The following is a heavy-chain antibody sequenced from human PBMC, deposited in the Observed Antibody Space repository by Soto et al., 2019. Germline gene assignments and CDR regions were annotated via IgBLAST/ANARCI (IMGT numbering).Heavy chain of an antibody. Sequence: EVQLVESGGGLVQPGGSLRLSCAASGFTFSSYWMSWVRQAPGKGLEWVANIKQDGSEKYYVDSVKGRFTISRDNAKHSRYLQMNSRRAEDTAVYYCARDCIEVRGVINTRWFDPWGQGTLVTVSS. J-gene: IGHJ5*02. D-gene: IGHD3-10*01. CDR1: GFTFSSYW. CDR3: ARDCIEVRGVINTRWFDP. V-gene: IGHV3-7*01. CDR2: IKQDGSEK.